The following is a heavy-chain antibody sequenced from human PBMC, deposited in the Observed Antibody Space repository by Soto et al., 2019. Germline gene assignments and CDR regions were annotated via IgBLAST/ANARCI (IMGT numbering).Heavy chain of an antibody. Sequence: EVQLLESGGGLVQPGGSLRLSCAASGFTFSSYALTWVRQAPGKGLEWVSAISGSGGSTYYADSVKGRFTMSRDNSKNTLYLQMNSLRAEDTAVYYWAKGWWGTVGYLNWFDPWGQGTLVTVSS. CDR1: GFTFSSYA. J-gene: IGHJ5*02. CDR3: AKGWWGTVGYLNWFDP. CDR2: ISGSGGST. D-gene: IGHD1-26*01. V-gene: IGHV3-23*01.